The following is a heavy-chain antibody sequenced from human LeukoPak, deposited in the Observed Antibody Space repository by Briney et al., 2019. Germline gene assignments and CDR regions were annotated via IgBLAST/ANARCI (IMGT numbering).Heavy chain of an antibody. CDR2: TSSSDDGT. D-gene: IGHD2-21*01. CDR1: GFPLSSYA. J-gene: IGHJ4*02. Sequence: GSLRLSCAASGFPLSSYAMSWVRQVPGKGLEWVSATSSSDDGTYHADSVRGRFTIYRDNFRNTLYLQMNRLRVEDAALYYCARAPVTSCRGAFCYPFDLWGQGVLVTVSS. CDR3: ARAPVTSCRGAFCYPFDL. V-gene: IGHV3-23*01.